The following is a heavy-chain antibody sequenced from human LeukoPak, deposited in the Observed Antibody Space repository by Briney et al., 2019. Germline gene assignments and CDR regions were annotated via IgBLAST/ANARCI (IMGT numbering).Heavy chain of an antibody. J-gene: IGHJ6*02. D-gene: IGHD1-7*01. CDR1: GFTFSSYW. V-gene: IGHV3-7*01. CDR3: ARDRTTYYYYGMDV. Sequence: GGSLRLSCAASGFTFSSYWMSWVRQAPGKGLEWVANIKQDGSEKYYVDSVKGRFTISRDNAKNSLYLQMNSLRAEDTAVYYCARDRTTYYYYGMDVWGQGTTVTVS. CDR2: IKQDGSEK.